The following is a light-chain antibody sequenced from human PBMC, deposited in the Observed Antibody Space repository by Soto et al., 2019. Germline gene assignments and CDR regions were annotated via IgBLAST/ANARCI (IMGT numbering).Light chain of an antibody. J-gene: IGKJ1*01. CDR3: HHYGNSLWT. CDR1: QSVSSSS. CDR2: GAS. V-gene: IGKV3-20*01. Sequence: EIVLTQSPGTLSLSPGERATLSCWASQSVSSSSLAWYQQMPGQAPRLLIFGASARATGLPDRFSGSGSGTDFTLTISRLEPVDFGVYYCHHYGNSLWTFGQGTKVEIK.